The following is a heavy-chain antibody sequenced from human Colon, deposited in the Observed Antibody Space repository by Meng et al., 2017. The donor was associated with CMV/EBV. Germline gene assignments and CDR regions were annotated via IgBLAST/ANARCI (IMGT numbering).Heavy chain of an antibody. CDR2: ISADKRYT. D-gene: IGHD6-6*01. V-gene: IGHV1-18*01. CDR3: ARVYEYSSSWGSDY. J-gene: IGHJ4*02. CDR1: GYCFDLYG. Sequence: QVRLVHAGAEVKKPGASVKVSGKTFGYCFDLYGISWGRQAPGQGLEWMGWISADKRYTSYAQNLQGRVTMTTDASTSTAYMELRGLRSNDTAVYYCARVYEYSSSWGSDYWGQGTLVTVSS.